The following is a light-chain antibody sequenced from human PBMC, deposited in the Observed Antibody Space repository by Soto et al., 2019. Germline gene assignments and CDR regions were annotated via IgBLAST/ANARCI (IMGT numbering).Light chain of an antibody. J-gene: IGKJ3*01. V-gene: IGKV4-1*01. CDR2: WAS. Sequence: DIVMTQSPDSLAVTLGERATINCKSSQSVLYSSNNKNHLAWYQQKPGQPPKLLIYWASTRESGVPDRFSGSGSGTDFTLTISSLQAEDLAVYYCQQYYSLPFTFGPGTKVDIK. CDR1: QSVLYSSNNKNH. CDR3: QQYYSLPFT.